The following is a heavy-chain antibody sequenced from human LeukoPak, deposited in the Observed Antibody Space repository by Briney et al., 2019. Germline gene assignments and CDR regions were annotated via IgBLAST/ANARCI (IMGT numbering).Heavy chain of an antibody. Sequence: SETLSLTCAVYGGSFSGYYWSWIRQPPGKGLEWIGEINHSGSTNYNPSLKSRVTISVDTSKNQFSLKLSSVTAADTAVYYCARRGTVVTPHFDYWGQGTLVTVSS. CDR2: INHSGST. J-gene: IGHJ4*02. V-gene: IGHV4-34*01. CDR1: GGSFSGYY. CDR3: ARRGTVVTPHFDY. D-gene: IGHD4-23*01.